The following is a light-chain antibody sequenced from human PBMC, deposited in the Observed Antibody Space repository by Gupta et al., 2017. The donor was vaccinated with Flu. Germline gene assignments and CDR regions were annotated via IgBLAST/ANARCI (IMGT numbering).Light chain of an antibody. Sequence: PSSLSASVGDRVTITCQASQDITNYLNWYQQKPGKAPKLLIYDASNVETGVPSRFSGSGSGTDFSFTISSLQPEDTATYYCQQDDNLPPTFGGGTKLEI. CDR2: DAS. CDR3: QQDDNLPPT. J-gene: IGKJ4*01. V-gene: IGKV1-33*01. CDR1: QDITNY.